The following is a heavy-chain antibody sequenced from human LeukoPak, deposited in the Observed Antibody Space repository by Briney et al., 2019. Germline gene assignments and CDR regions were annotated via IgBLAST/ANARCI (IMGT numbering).Heavy chain of an antibody. J-gene: IGHJ3*02. D-gene: IGHD1-7*01. CDR1: RFTFSSYS. Sequence: GGSLRLSCAASRFTFSSYSMNWVRQAPGKGLEWVANIKQDGSEKYYVDSVKGRFTISRDNAKNSLYLQMNSLRAEDTAVYYCARNNWNFGDAFDIWGQGTMVTVSS. V-gene: IGHV3-7*01. CDR3: ARNNWNFGDAFDI. CDR2: IKQDGSEK.